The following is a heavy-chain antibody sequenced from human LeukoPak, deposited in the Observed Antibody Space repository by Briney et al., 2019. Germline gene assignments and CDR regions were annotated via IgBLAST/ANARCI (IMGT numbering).Heavy chain of an antibody. V-gene: IGHV3-23*01. D-gene: IGHD1-26*01. CDR2: ITGSGDST. Sequence: GSLRLSCAASGFTFTSYAMNWVRQAPGKGLEWVSTITGSGDSTYYADSAKGRFTISRDNSKNTVYLQMNSLRVEDSAIYYCAKGTPSGIYYYFDYWGQGTLVTVSS. CDR1: GFTFTSYA. CDR3: AKGTPSGIYYYFDY. J-gene: IGHJ4*02.